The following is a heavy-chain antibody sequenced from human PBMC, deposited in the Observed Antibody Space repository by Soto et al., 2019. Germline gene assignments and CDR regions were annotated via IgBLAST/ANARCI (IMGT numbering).Heavy chain of an antibody. CDR2: IYSGGTT. J-gene: IGHJ4*02. D-gene: IGHD3-10*01. CDR3: ASGASGNYR. Sequence: EVQLVESGGGLVQAGGSMRLSCAASGLTVSSNYMTWVRQAPGKGLEWVSNIYSGGTTSYADSVKGRFTISRDNSKNTLFLQMNSLRDDDTAVYYCASGASGNYRWGQGTLVTVSS. CDR1: GLTVSSNY. V-gene: IGHV3-66*01.